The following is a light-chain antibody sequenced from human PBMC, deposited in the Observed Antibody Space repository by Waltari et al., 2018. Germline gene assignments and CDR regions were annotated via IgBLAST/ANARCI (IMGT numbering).Light chain of an antibody. CDR2: DAS. V-gene: IGKV3-11*01. Sequence: EIVLTQSPATLSLSPGAIATLPCKAGQSVGTYLPWYQQKPGQAPRLLIYDASNRATGIPARFRGSGSGTDFTLTISSLEAEDFAVYYCQQRSNWTPHTFGQGARLEIK. CDR3: QQRSNWTPHT. J-gene: IGKJ2*01. CDR1: QSVGTY.